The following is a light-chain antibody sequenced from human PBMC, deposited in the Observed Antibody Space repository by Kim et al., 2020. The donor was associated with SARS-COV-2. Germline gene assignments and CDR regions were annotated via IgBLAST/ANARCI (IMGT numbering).Light chain of an antibody. Sequence: VSLRQTGRITCEGDSLRSYYATEYQQKPGQAPIVVIYGKNHRPSGTPDRFSGSSSGKTAFLTITGPQAGDEADYYCNPRDSNDNVVFGGGTKLTVL. J-gene: IGLJ2*01. CDR1: SLRSYY. V-gene: IGLV3-19*01. CDR3: NPRDSNDNVV. CDR2: GKN.